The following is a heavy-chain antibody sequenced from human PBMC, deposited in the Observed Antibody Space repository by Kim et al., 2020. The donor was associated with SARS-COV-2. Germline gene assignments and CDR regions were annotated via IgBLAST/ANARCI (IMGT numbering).Heavy chain of an antibody. CDR3: SVYYGSGSSYYFDY. D-gene: IGHD3-10*01. Sequence: ASVKVSCKASGYTFTGYYMHWVRQAPGQGLEWMGRINPNSGGTNYAQKFQGRVTMTRDTSISTAYMELSRLRSDDTAVYYCSVYYGSGSSYYFDYWGQGTLVTVSS. CDR2: INPNSGGT. CDR1: GYTFTGYY. J-gene: IGHJ4*02. V-gene: IGHV1-2*06.